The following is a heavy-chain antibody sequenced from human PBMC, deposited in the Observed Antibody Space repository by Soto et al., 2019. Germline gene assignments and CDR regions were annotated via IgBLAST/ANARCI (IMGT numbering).Heavy chain of an antibody. CDR1: GLSFNTYW. CDR3: ATRAGAPAD. Sequence: GGSLRLSCAASGLSFNTYWMSWIRQAPGKGLEWVANINEDGNKQNYVDSVRGRFTISRDNAKTSVHLQMNSLRVEDTAVYYCATRAGAPADWGQGTLVTVSS. J-gene: IGHJ4*02. D-gene: IGHD6-25*01. V-gene: IGHV3-7*01. CDR2: INEDGNKQ.